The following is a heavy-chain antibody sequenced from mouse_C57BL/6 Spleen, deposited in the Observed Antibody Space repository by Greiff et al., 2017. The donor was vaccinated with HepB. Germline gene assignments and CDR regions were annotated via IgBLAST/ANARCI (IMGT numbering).Heavy chain of an antibody. CDR2: INYDGSST. D-gene: IGHD2-4*01. CDR3: ARDDYDGYYAMDY. CDR1: GFTFSDYY. J-gene: IGHJ4*01. V-gene: IGHV5-16*01. Sequence: EVQLVESEGGLVQPGRSMKLSCTASGFTFSDYYMAWVRQVPEKGLEWVANINYDGSSTYYLDSLKSRFIISRDNAKNILYLQMSSLKSEDTATYYCARDDYDGYYAMDYWGQGTSVTVSS.